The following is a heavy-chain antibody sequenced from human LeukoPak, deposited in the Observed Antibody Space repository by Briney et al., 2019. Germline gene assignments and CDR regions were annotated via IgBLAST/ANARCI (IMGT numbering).Heavy chain of an antibody. V-gene: IGHV4-30-4*08. J-gene: IGHJ5*02. D-gene: IGHD3-16*01. CDR2: IYYSGST. Sequence: PSETLSLTCTVSGGSISSGDYYWSWLPQPPGKGLEWIGYIYYSGSTYYNPSLKRRVTISVDTSKNQFSLKLSSVTAADTAVYYCARIYERPDNWFDPWGQGTLVTVSS. CDR3: ARIYERPDNWFDP. CDR1: GGSISSGDYY.